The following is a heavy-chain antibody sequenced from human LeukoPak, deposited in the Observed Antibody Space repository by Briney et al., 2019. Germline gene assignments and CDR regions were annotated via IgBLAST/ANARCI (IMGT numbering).Heavy chain of an antibody. D-gene: IGHD3-22*01. J-gene: IGHJ6*03. CDR2: IIHSGST. CDR1: GASFSGYY. Sequence: SETLSLTCVVYGASFSGYYWNWIRQPPGKGLEWIGEIIHSGSTNYNPSLKSRVTISVDTSKNQFSLKLSSVTAADTAVYYCARGPVLKNSSGYYRYYYYMDVWGKGTTVTVSS. V-gene: IGHV4-34*01. CDR3: ARGPVLKNSSGYYRYYYYMDV.